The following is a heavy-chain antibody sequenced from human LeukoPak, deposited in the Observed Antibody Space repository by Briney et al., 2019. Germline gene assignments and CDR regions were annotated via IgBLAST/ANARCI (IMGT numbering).Heavy chain of an antibody. V-gene: IGHV1-69*13. Sequence: SVKVSCKPPGGTFSNYGFSWVRQAPEQGLEWMGGIVPVFGTVSYAQKFQGRVTISADDFTTTAYMELSSLRSEDTAVYYCARWAGTCTIASCYTPLDYWGQGTLVTVST. CDR2: IVPVFGTV. CDR3: ARWAGTCTIASCYTPLDY. J-gene: IGHJ4*02. CDR1: GGTFSNYG. D-gene: IGHD2-2*02.